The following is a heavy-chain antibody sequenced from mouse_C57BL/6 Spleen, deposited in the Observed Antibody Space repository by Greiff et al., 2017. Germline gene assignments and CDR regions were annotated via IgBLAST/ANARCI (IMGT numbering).Heavy chain of an antibody. D-gene: IGHD2-5*01. CDR2: IYPGDGDT. CDR1: GYAFSSYW. Sequence: QVQLQQSGAELVKPGASVKISCKASGYAFSSYWMNWVKQRPGKGLEWIGQIYPGDGDTNYNGKFKGKATLTADKSSSTAYMQLSSLTSEDSAVYFCARDHSNHGGFDYWGQGTTLTVSS. V-gene: IGHV1-80*01. J-gene: IGHJ2*01. CDR3: ARDHSNHGGFDY.